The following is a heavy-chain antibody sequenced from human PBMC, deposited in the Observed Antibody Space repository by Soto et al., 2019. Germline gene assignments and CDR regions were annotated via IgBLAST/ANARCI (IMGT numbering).Heavy chain of an antibody. J-gene: IGHJ6*02. CDR3: ARGSGNIVLVPAAPAYYYYGMDV. CDR1: GGTFSSYA. Sequence: ASVKVSCKASGGTFSSYAISWVRQAPGQGLEWMGGIIPNSGTTNYAQKFQGWVTITRDKSTSTAYMELGRLRSDDTAVYYCARGSGNIVLVPAAPAYYYYGMDVWGQGTTVTVSS. CDR2: IIPNSGTT. V-gene: IGHV1-69*05. D-gene: IGHD2-2*01.